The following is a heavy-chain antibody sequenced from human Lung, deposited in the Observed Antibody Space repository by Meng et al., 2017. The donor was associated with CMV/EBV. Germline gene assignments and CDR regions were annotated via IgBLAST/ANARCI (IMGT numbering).Heavy chain of an antibody. CDR3: TRDLRGYNYGFDS. D-gene: IGHD5-18*01. J-gene: IGHJ4*02. CDR2: TVPIFGTT. V-gene: IGHV1-69*05. CDR1: GGTFSSSA. Sequence: CMDSGGTFSSSAISWVRQAPGQGLQWMGGTVPIFGTTKNAQRFQGRVTITTDESTSTAYLELSSLSSEDTAIYYCTRDLRGYNYGFDSWGQGTLVTVSS.